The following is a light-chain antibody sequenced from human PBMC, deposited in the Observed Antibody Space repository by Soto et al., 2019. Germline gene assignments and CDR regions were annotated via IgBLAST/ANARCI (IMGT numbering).Light chain of an antibody. CDR2: VNSGGSH. CDR3: QTWGTGSAIVA. V-gene: IGLV4-69*01. Sequence: QSVLTQSPSASASLGASVKLTCTLSSGHSNYAIAWHQQQPEKGPRYLMKVNSGGSHIKGDGIPDRFSGSSSGAERYLFISSLQSEDEADYYCQTWGTGSAIVAFGGGTQLTVL. CDR1: SGHSNYA. J-gene: IGLJ7*01.